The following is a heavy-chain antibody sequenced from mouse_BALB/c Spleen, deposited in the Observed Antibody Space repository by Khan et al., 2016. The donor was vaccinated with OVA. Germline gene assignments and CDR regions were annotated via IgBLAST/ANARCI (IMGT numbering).Heavy chain of an antibody. V-gene: IGHV1-80*01. CDR1: GYVFSSYW. Sequence: QVQLKQSGAELVRPGSSVKISCKASGYVFSSYWMNWVKQRPGQGLEWIGQIYPGDGDTKYNGKFKCKVTLTADKSSSTAYMQISSLTSEDSAVYFCARSGYDFFAYWSQGTLVTVSA. CDR2: IYPGDGDT. J-gene: IGHJ3*01. CDR3: ARSGYDFFAY. D-gene: IGHD2-14*01.